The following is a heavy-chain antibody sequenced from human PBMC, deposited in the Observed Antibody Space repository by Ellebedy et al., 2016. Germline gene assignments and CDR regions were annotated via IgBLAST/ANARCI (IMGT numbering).Heavy chain of an antibody. V-gene: IGHV3-30*18. J-gene: IGHJ4*02. Sequence: GESLKISCAASGFTFSSYSMNWVRQAPGKGLEWAAVISYDGSNKYYADSVKGRFTISRDNSKNTLYLQMNSLRAEDTAVYYCAKALYSFFDYWGQGTLVTVPS. D-gene: IGHD5-18*01. CDR2: ISYDGSNK. CDR1: GFTFSSYS. CDR3: AKALYSFFDY.